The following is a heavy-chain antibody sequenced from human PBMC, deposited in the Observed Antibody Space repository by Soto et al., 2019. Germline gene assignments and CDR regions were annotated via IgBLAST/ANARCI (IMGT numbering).Heavy chain of an antibody. J-gene: IGHJ6*02. CDR1: GYTFTSYG. Sequence: GASVKVSCKASGYTFTSYGISWVRQAPGQGLEWMGGIIPIFGTANYAQKFQGRVTITADESTSTAYMELSSLRSEDTAVYYCAREKMGALPGYYYYGMDVWGQGTTVTVSS. V-gene: IGHV1-69*13. CDR2: IIPIFGTA. D-gene: IGHD1-26*01. CDR3: AREKMGALPGYYYYGMDV.